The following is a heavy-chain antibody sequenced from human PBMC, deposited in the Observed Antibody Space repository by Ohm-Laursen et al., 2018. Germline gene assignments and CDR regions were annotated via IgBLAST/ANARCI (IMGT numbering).Heavy chain of an antibody. CDR3: AKDQVVVVPAAIRGDFDY. J-gene: IGHJ4*02. V-gene: IGHV3-23*01. CDR1: GFTFSSYA. Sequence: SLRLSCAASGFTFSSYAMSWVRQAPGKGLEWVSAISDSGGSTYYADSVKGRFTISRDNSKNTLYLQMNSLRAEDTAVYYCAKDQVVVVPAAIRGDFDYWGQGTPVTVSS. CDR2: ISDSGGST. D-gene: IGHD2-2*02.